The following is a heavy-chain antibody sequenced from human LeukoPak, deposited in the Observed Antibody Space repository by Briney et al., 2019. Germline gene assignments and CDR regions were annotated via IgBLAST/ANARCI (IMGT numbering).Heavy chain of an antibody. CDR1: GGTFSSYT. CDR2: IIPILGIA. D-gene: IGHD3-10*01. CDR3: ASSVAVLLYGSGSYQSLDV. V-gene: IGHV1-69*02. Sequence: ASVKVSCKASGGTFSSYTIGWVRQAPGQGLEWMGRIIPILGIANYAQKFQGRVTITADKSTSTAYMELSSLRSEDTAVYYCASSVAVLLYGSGSYQSLDVWGKGTTVTVSS. J-gene: IGHJ6*04.